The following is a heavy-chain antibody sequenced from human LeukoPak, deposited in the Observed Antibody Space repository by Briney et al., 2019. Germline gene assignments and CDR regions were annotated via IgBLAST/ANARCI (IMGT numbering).Heavy chain of an antibody. Sequence: PSETLSLTCTVSGGSISSSSYYWSWIRQPAGKGLEWIGRIYTSGSTNYNPSLKSRVTMSVDTSKNQFSLKLSSVTAADTAVYYCARDFAHYGDSDYWGQGTLVTVSS. CDR2: IYTSGST. J-gene: IGHJ4*02. CDR1: GGSISSSSYY. CDR3: ARDFAHYGDSDY. V-gene: IGHV4-61*02. D-gene: IGHD4-17*01.